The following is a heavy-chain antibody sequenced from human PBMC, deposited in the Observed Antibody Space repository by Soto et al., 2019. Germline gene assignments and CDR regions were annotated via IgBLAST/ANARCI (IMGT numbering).Heavy chain of an antibody. Sequence: SETLSLTCAVYGGSFSGYYGSWIRQPPGKGLEWIGEINHSGSTNYNPSLKSRVTISVDTSKNQFSLKLSSVTAADTAVYYCARGLSGWYEARAFDIWGQGTMVTVSS. D-gene: IGHD6-19*01. J-gene: IGHJ3*02. CDR1: GGSFSGYY. V-gene: IGHV4-34*01. CDR2: INHSGST. CDR3: ARGLSGWYEARAFDI.